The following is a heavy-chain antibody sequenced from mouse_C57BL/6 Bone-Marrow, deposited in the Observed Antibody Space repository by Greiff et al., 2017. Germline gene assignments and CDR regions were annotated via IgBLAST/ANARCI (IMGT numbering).Heavy chain of an antibody. J-gene: IGHJ4*01. V-gene: IGHV1-81*01. Sequence: QVQLKESGAELARPGASVKLSCKASGYTFTSYGMRWVKQRTGQGLEWIGEIYPRSGSTYYNEKFKGKATLTADKSSSTAYMQLRSLTSEDSAVYFCARPGYYIYYYSLDYWGQGTSVTVSA. CDR1: GYTFTSYG. D-gene: IGHD2-3*01. CDR3: ARPGYYIYYYSLDY. CDR2: IYPRSGST.